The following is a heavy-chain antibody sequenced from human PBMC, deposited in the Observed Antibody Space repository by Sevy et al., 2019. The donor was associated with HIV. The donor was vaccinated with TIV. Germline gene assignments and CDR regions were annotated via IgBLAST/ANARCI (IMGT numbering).Heavy chain of an antibody. D-gene: IGHD1-20*01. Sequence: SETLSLTCTVSSGSMNIYYWSWIRQPPGKGLEWIGYIYYSGSTNYNSSLKSRVTISVDTSKNQFSLKLRSVTAADTAVYYCARVRFNWNDADYWGQGTLVTVSS. V-gene: IGHV4-59*01. CDR1: SGSMNIYY. J-gene: IGHJ4*01. CDR2: IYYSGST. CDR3: ARVRFNWNDADY.